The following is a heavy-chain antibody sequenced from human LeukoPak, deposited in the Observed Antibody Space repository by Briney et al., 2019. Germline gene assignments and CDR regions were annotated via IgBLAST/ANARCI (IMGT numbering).Heavy chain of an antibody. CDR1: GYTFTGYY. V-gene: IGHV1-2*02. J-gene: IGHJ5*01. D-gene: IGHD2-2*01. CDR2: INPNSGGT. Sequence: ASVKVSCKASGYTFTGYYMHWVRQAPGQGLEWMGWINPNSGGTNYAQKFQGRVTMTRDTSISTAYMELSRLRSDDTAVYYCAREGYCSSTSCYDGNWFDSWGQGTLVTVSS. CDR3: AREGYCSSTSCYDGNWFDS.